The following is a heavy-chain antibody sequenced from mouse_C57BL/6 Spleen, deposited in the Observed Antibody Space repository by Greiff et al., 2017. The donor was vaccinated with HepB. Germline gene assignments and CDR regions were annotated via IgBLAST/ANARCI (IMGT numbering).Heavy chain of an antibody. V-gene: IGHV1-69*01. CDR2: IDPSDSYT. CDR1: GYTFTSYW. J-gene: IGHJ1*03. CDR3: ARSGGYGGYFDV. D-gene: IGHD2-2*01. Sequence: QVQLQQPGAELVMPGASVKLSCKASGYTFTSYWMHWVKQRPGQGLEWIGEIDPSDSYTNYNQKFKGKSTLTVDKSSSTAYMQLSSLTSEDSAVYYCARSGGYGGYFDVWGTGTTGTVSS.